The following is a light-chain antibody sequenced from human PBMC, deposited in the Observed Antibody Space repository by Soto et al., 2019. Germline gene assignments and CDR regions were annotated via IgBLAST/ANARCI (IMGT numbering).Light chain of an antibody. V-gene: IGLV2-14*01. CDR3: SSYTSSSSPHVV. J-gene: IGLJ2*01. Sequence: QSALTQPASVSGSPGQSITISCTGTSSDVGGYNYVSWYQQHPGKAPKLMIYEVSNRPSGVSNRFSGSKSGNTASLTISGLLAEDEDDYYCSSYTSSSSPHVVFGGGTKLTVL. CDR2: EVS. CDR1: SSDVGGYNY.